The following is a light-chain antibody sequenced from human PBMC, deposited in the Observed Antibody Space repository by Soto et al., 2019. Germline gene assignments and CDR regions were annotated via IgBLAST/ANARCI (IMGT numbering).Light chain of an antibody. Sequence: QSVLTQPPSASGTPGQRVTISCSGSSSNIGENTVNWYQQLPGTAPKLLIYTDDRRPSGVPDRFSGSKSRTSASLAISGLQSEDEADYYCSAWDDSLDGWVFGGGTQLTVL. CDR1: SSNIGENT. CDR3: SAWDDSLDGWV. J-gene: IGLJ3*02. V-gene: IGLV1-44*01. CDR2: TDD.